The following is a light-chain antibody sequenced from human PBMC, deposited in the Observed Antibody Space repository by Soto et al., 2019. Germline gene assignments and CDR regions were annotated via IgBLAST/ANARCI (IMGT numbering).Light chain of an antibody. CDR1: SSDIGDYNY. Sequence: QSALTQPASVSGSPGQSITISCTGTSSDIGDYNYVSWYQQYPGKVPKLVIYDVSHRPSGVSNRFSGCKSGNTASLTISGLQAEDEADYYCSSSTTTTSLVVFGGGTKLTVL. V-gene: IGLV2-14*01. CDR2: DVS. CDR3: SSSTTTTSLVV. J-gene: IGLJ3*02.